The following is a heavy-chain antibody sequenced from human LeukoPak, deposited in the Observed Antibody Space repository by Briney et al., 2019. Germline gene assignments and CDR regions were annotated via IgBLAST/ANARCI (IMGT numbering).Heavy chain of an antibody. V-gene: IGHV1-2*04. CDR1: GYTFTGYY. CDR2: INPNSGGT. Sequence: EASVKVSCTASGYTFTGYYMHWVRQAPGQGLEWMGWINPNSGGTNYAQKFQGWVTMTRDTSISTAYMELSRLRSDDTAVYYCARGYCSGGSCYNDAFDIWGQGTMVTVSS. CDR3: ARGYCSGGSCYNDAFDI. J-gene: IGHJ3*02. D-gene: IGHD2-15*01.